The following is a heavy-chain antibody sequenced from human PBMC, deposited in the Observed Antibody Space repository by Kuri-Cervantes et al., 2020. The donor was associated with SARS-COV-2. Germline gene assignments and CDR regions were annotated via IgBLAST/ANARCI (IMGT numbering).Heavy chain of an antibody. J-gene: IGHJ4*02. D-gene: IGHD5-24*01. CDR1: GFTVSGNY. CDR2: IYTGDKT. Sequence: GGSLRLSCAASGFTVSGNYMSWVRQAPEKGLEWLSVIYTGDKTYYADSVKGRFTISRDNSKNTMYLQMNSVRAEDTALYYCAKGISVEKARVGENWGQGNLVTVSS. CDR3: AKGISVEKARVGEN. V-gene: IGHV3-53*01.